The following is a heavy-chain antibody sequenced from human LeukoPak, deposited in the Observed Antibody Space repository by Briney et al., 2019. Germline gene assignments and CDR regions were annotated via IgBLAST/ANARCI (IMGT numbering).Heavy chain of an antibody. Sequence: SETLSLTCTVSGGSISSYYWSWIRQPPGKGLEWIGYIYYSGSTYYNPSLKSRVTISVDTSKNQFSLKLSSVTAADTAVYYCGGGSGSYYNGFDFDYWGQGTLVTVSS. J-gene: IGHJ4*02. D-gene: IGHD3-10*01. CDR1: GGSISSYY. CDR3: GGGSGSYYNGFDFDY. CDR2: IYYSGST. V-gene: IGHV4-59*04.